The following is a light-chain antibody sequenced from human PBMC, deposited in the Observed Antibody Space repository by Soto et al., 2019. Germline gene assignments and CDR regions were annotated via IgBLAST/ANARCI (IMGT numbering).Light chain of an antibody. V-gene: IGLV2-14*01. J-gene: IGLJ1*01. Sequence: QSVLTQPASVSGSPGQSITISCTGTSSDVGGYNFVSWYQQHPGKAPKLIICDVNNRPSGVSNRFSGSKSGNTASLTISGLQAEDEADYFCCSYAGTVAYVFGTGTKVTVL. CDR3: CSYAGTVAYV. CDR2: DVN. CDR1: SSDVGGYNF.